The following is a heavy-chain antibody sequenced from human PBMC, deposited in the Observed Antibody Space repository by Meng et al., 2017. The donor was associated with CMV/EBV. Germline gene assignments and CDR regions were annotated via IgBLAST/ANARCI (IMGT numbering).Heavy chain of an antibody. D-gene: IGHD2-15*01. V-gene: IGHV3-30*02. CDR3: AKEFRGYCGGGSCYSADY. CDR2: IHIDGIST. J-gene: IGHJ4*02. Sequence: GESLKISCAASGFTFNTYGMHWVRQAPGKGLEWVAFIHIDGISTFYADSVKGRFTISRDNFKNTLYLQMNSLRVEDTAVYYCAKEFRGYCGGGSCYSADYWGQGTLVTVSS. CDR1: GFTFNTYG.